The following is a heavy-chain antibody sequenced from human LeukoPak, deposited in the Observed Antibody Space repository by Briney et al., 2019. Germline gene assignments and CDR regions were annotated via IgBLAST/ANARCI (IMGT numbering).Heavy chain of an antibody. D-gene: IGHD4-11*01. CDR1: GFTFSRYS. Sequence: PGGCLRLSRAASGFTFSRYSLNCVRDAPGKGLECVSYISSISSTIYYADSVKGRFTISRDNAKNSLYLQMSSLRAEDTAVYYCARGEKYGNNYFDYGRQATLVTVSS. CDR2: ISSISSTI. J-gene: IGHJ4*02. V-gene: IGHV3-48*01. CDR3: ARGEKYGNNYFDY.